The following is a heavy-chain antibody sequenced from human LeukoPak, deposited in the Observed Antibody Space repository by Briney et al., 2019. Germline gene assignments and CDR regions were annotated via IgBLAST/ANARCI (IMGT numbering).Heavy chain of an antibody. J-gene: IGHJ4*02. CDR2: ISGSGGAT. D-gene: IGHD3-10*01. V-gene: IGHV3-23*01. CDR1: GFTFNTYG. CDR3: ARGGVDYYGSGTYYLMYYFDY. Sequence: GGTLRLSCAASGFTFNTYGMSWVRQAPGKGLEWVSGISGSGGATYYADSVKGRFTISRDDPHNTLYLQMNSLRAEDTAVYFCARGGVDYYGSGTYYLMYYFDYWGQGTLVTVSS.